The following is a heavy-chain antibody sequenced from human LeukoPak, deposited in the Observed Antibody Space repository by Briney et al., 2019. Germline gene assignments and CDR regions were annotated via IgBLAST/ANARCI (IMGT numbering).Heavy chain of an antibody. Sequence: PSETLSLTCSVSGASVSSYCWTWIRQPAGKGLEWIGRIYPSGTTHYNPPLKSRVIMSLDTSKNHFSLKLTSVTAADTAVYYCTDDFGDWGQGTLVTVSS. CDR3: TDDFGD. CDR1: GASVSSYC. V-gene: IGHV4-4*07. CDR2: IYPSGTT. J-gene: IGHJ4*02. D-gene: IGHD4-17*01.